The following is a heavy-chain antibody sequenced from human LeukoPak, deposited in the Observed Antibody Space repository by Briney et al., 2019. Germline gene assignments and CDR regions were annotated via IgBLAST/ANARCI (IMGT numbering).Heavy chain of an antibody. V-gene: IGHV3-30-3*01. CDR3: ARAGSGSYSDPLDY. D-gene: IGHD3-10*01. Sequence: PGRSLRLSCAASGFTLSSYAMHWVRQAPGKGLDWLAVISYDGSNKYYTDSVKGRFTISRDNSKNTLYLQMNSLGADDTAVYYCARAGSGSYSDPLDYWGQGTLVTVSS. CDR1: GFTLSSYA. CDR2: ISYDGSNK. J-gene: IGHJ4*02.